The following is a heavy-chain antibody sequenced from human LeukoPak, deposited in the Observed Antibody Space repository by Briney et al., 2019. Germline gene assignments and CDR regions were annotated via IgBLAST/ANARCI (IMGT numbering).Heavy chain of an antibody. CDR3: AKDSETVPTPRDTS. D-gene: IGHD1-7*01. J-gene: IGHJ1*01. Sequence: GGSLRLSCAASGFTFSSYAMSWVRQAPGKGLEWVSAISGSGGSTYYADSVKGRFTISRDNSKNTLYLQMNSLRTEDTAVYYCAKDSETVPTPRDTSWGHGTLVTVSS. CDR1: GFTFSSYA. V-gene: IGHV3-23*01. CDR2: ISGSGGST.